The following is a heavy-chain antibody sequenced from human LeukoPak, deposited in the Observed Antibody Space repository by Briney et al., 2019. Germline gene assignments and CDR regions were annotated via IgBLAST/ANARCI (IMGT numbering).Heavy chain of an antibody. Sequence: ASVKVSCKASGYTFTGYYMHWVRQAPGQGLEWMGWINPNSGGTNYAQKFQGRVTMTRDTSISTAYMELSSLRSEDTAVYYCAREEMVSSGTRFDYWGQGTLVTVSS. CDR3: AREEMVSSGTRFDY. J-gene: IGHJ4*02. V-gene: IGHV1-2*02. CDR1: GYTFTGYY. D-gene: IGHD2-2*01. CDR2: INPNSGGT.